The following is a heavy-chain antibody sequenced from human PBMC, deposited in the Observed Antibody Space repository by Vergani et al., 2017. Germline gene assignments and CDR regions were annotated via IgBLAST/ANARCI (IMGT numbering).Heavy chain of an antibody. CDR1: GASIRSSNYY. V-gene: IGHV4-39*01. CDR3: ARHSXVEWLVKLGWIDP. Sequence: QLQLQESGPGLVKPSATLFLTCSVSGASIRSSNYYWGWIRQPPGKGLEWIASIYYSGSTYYNPSLKSRVTISVDTSKKQFSLKLSSVTAADTAVYFCARHSXVEWLVKLGWIDPWGQGILVTVSS. D-gene: IGHD6-19*01. CDR2: IYYSGST. J-gene: IGHJ5*02.